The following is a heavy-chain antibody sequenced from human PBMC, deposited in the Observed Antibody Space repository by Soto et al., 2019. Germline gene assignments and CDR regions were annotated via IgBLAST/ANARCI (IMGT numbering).Heavy chain of an antibody. CDR2: ISGSGGST. Sequence: EVQLLESGGGLVQPGGSLRLSCAASGFTFSSYAMSWVRQAPGKGLEWVSTISGSGGSTYYADSVKGRFIIFRDNSKNTLSLQMNSLRAEDTALYYCAKDLLLWFGDLSPAHYYDMDVWGQGTTVTVSS. CDR3: AKDLLLWFGDLSPAHYYDMDV. J-gene: IGHJ6*02. CDR1: GFTFSSYA. V-gene: IGHV3-23*01. D-gene: IGHD3-10*01.